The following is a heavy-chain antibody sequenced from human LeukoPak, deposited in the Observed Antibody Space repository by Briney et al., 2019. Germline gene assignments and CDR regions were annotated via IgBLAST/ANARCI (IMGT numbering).Heavy chain of an antibody. CDR2: IRNDGSII. J-gene: IGHJ5*02. D-gene: IGHD6-19*01. V-gene: IGHV3-30*02. CDR1: GFTFSNFG. Sequence: GGSLRLSCAASGFTFSNFGMHWVRQAPGKGLEWVAYIRNDGSIIYYAGSVKGRFTISRDNSKNTVDLQMNSLRAEDTAVYYCAKVMYSSGGRWFDPWGQGTLVTVSS. CDR3: AKVMYSSGGRWFDP.